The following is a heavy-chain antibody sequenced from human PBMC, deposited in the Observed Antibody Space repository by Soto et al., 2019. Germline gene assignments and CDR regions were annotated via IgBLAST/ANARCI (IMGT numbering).Heavy chain of an antibody. J-gene: IGHJ4*02. Sequence: GGSLRLSCAASGFTFSSYSMNWVRQAPGKGLEWVSSISSSSSYIYYADSVKGRFTISRDNAKNSLYLQMNSLRAEDTAVYYCVPFWGGYCYFDYWGQGTLVTVSS. D-gene: IGHD3-3*01. V-gene: IGHV3-21*01. CDR2: ISSSSSYI. CDR1: GFTFSSYS. CDR3: VPFWGGYCYFDY.